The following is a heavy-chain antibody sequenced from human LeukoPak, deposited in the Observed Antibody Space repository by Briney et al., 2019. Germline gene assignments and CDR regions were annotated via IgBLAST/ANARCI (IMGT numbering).Heavy chain of an antibody. CDR3: ARAYYDFWSGYYDYYYYMDV. D-gene: IGHD3-3*01. V-gene: IGHV3-30*03. CDR2: ISYDGSNK. CDR1: GFTFSSYG. J-gene: IGHJ6*03. Sequence: PGGSLRLSCAASGFTFSSYGMHWVRQAPGKGLEWVAVISYDGSNKYYADSVKGRFTISRDNSKNTLYLQMNSLRAEDTAVYYCARAYYDFWSGYYDYYYYMDVWGKGTTVTVSS.